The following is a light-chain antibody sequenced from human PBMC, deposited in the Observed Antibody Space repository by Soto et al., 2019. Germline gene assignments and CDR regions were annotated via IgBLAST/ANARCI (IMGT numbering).Light chain of an antibody. V-gene: IGKV3-15*01. J-gene: IGKJ4*01. CDR1: QSVSSD. CDR2: GAS. CDR3: QHYKNRPLT. Sequence: VMTQAPATLSVSPGERATLSCRASQSVSSDLAWYQHKPGQAPRLLIYGASSRATGIPVRFSGSGSGTEFTLTISSLQSEDVAVYECQHYKNRPLTVGGGTKVEIK.